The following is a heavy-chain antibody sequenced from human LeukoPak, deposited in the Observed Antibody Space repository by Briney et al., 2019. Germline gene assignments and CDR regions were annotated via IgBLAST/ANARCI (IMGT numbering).Heavy chain of an antibody. J-gene: IGHJ5*02. D-gene: IGHD6-13*01. Sequence: PGGSVRLSCAASGFTFSSYAMHWVRQAPGKGLEWVAVISYDGSNKYYADSVKGRFTISRDNSKNTLYLQMNSLRAEDTAVYYCARDPYPEPYSSSSVFDPWGQGTLVTVSS. CDR2: ISYDGSNK. CDR3: ARDPYPEPYSSSSVFDP. CDR1: GFTFSSYA. V-gene: IGHV3-30-3*01.